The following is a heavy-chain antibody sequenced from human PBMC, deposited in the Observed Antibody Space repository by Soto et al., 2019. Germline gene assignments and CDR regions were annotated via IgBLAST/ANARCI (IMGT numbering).Heavy chain of an antibody. CDR1: GFTFSSCA. D-gene: IGHD3-22*01. CDR2: ISYDGSNK. Sequence: GGSLRLSCAASGFTFSSCAMHWVRQAPGKGLEWVALISYDGSNKYYADSVKGRFTISRDNSKNTVYLQMNRLRPEDTAVYFCVRDQDSRGYSVFNLWGQGTQVTVSS. CDR3: VRDQDSRGYSVFNL. J-gene: IGHJ5*02. V-gene: IGHV3-30-3*01.